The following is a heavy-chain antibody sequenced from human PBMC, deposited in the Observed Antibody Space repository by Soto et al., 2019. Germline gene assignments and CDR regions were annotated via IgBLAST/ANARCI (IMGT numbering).Heavy chain of an antibody. J-gene: IGHJ4*02. CDR3: AGGYYDSSGYFDY. V-gene: IGHV1-69*06. Sequence: SVKVSCKASGGTFSSYAISWVRQAPGQGLEWMGGIIPIFGTANYAQKFQGRVTITADKSTSTAYMELSSLRSEDTAVYYCAGGYYDSSGYFDYWGQGTLVTAPQ. D-gene: IGHD3-22*01. CDR1: GGTFSSYA. CDR2: IIPIFGTA.